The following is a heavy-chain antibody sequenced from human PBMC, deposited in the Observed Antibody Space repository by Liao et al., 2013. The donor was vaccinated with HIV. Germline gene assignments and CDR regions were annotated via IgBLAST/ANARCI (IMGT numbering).Heavy chain of an antibody. CDR3: VRGGSGTSFDY. CDR2: VYYNGNT. J-gene: IGHJ4*02. Sequence: QVQLQESGSGLVRPSETLSLTCTVSGGSIYNYYWSWIRQPPGKGLEWIGYVYYNGNTNYNRSLKSRISVAVDTSKNQFSLSLRSLTAADTAMYYCVRGGSGTSFDYWGQGTLVIISS. V-gene: IGHV4-59*03. D-gene: IGHD1-26*01. CDR1: GGSIYNYY.